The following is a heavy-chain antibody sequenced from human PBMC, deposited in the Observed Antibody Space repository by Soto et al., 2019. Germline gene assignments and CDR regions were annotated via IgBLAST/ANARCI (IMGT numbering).Heavy chain of an antibody. D-gene: IGHD2-21*01. V-gene: IGHV1-69*02. Sequence: QVQLVQSGAELKKPGSSVKVSCEASGGSFTSYSFTWVRQAPGQGLEWMGRIIPIQGKANYALKFQDRVTITAEQSTRTVYMDLTCLRPGDPAVYFFGKSFLFVDPGYMDVWGKGPMFTVSS. CDR1: GGSFTSYS. CDR3: GKSFLFVDPGYMDV. CDR2: IIPIQGKA. J-gene: IGHJ6*03.